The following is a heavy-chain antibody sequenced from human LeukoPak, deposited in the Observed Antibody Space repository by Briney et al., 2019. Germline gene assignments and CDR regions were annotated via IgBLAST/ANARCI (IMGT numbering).Heavy chain of an antibody. V-gene: IGHV3-23*01. D-gene: IGHD3-22*01. CDR1: GFTFSSSG. CDR3: AKVIATPYYYYYYMDV. CDR2: ISASGDNT. Sequence: GGTLRLSCAASGFTFSSSGMSWVRQAPGKGLEWVSTISASGDNTYYADSVKGRFTISRDNSKNTLYLQMNSLRAEDTAVYYCAKVIATPYYYYYYMDVWGKGTTVTISS. J-gene: IGHJ6*03.